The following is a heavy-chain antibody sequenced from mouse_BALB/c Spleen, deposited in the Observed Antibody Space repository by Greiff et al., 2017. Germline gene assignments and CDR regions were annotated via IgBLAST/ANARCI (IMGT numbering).Heavy chain of an antibody. CDR3: GRDDGYFWFAY. D-gene: IGHD2-3*01. J-gene: IGHJ3*01. CDR1: GFTFTDYY. CDR2: IRNKANGYTT. V-gene: IGHV7-3*02. Sequence: EVKLVESGGGLVQPGGSLRLSCATSGFTFTDYYMSWVRQPPGKALEWLGFIRNKANGYTTEYSASVKGRFTISRDNSQSILYLQMNTLRAEDSATYYCGRDDGYFWFAYWGQGTLVTVSA.